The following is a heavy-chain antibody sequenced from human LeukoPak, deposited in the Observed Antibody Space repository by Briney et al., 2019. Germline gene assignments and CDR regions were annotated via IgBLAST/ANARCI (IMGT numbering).Heavy chain of an antibody. V-gene: IGHV4-61*02. CDR1: GGSINSGSYY. J-gene: IGHJ6*03. CDR2: IYTSGST. Sequence: SETLSLTCTVSGGSINSGSYYWSWIRQPAGKGLEWIGRIYTSGSTNYNPSLKSRATISVDTPKNQFSLNLNSVTAADSAVYYCARDGCGGSCFHYYYYYMDVWGKGTTVTISS. D-gene: IGHD2-15*01. CDR3: ARDGCGGSCFHYYYYYMDV.